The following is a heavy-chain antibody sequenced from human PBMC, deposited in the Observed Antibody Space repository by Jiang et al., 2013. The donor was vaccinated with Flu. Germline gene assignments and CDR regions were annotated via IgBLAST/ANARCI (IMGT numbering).Heavy chain of an antibody. Sequence: KPTQTLTLTCTFSGFSLSTSGVGVGWIRQPPGKALEWLALIYWNEDKRYSPSLESRLTITKDTSKNQVVLTMTNMDPVDTATYYCASFDSSGYYYGNFDYWGQGTLVTVSS. CDR3: ASFDSSGYYYGNFDY. D-gene: IGHD3-22*01. J-gene: IGHJ4*02. CDR2: IYWNEDK. CDR1: GFSLSTSGVG. V-gene: IGHV2-5*01.